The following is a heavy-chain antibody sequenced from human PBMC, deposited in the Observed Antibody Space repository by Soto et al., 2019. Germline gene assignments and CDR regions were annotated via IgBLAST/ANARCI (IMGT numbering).Heavy chain of an antibody. CDR3: ARISRVSAKGRNSGMDV. Sequence: PGESLKISCKCSGYTFTDYWIAWVRQMPGKGLEWMGMIYPGDSDTRYSPSFQGQGTISADKSMTTAYLQWNSLKASDTAMYYCARISRVSAKGRNSGMDVWGQGTTVTVSS. CDR1: GYTFTDYW. J-gene: IGHJ6*02. V-gene: IGHV5-51*01. D-gene: IGHD2-15*01. CDR2: IYPGDSDT.